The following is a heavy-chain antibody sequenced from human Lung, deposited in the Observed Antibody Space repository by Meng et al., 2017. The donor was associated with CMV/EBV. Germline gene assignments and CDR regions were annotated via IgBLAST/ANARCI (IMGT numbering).Heavy chain of an antibody. J-gene: IGHJ4*02. CDR3: ARDLEY. V-gene: IGHV4-39*07. CDR2: LYDSGST. D-gene: IGHD1-1*01. CDR1: GGSISSSTDY. Sequence: QLPLQGAGPGLVRPSETLSLTCSVSGGSISSSTDYWAWIRQPPGKGLEWIGSLYDSGSTYYHPSLKSRVTISVDTSKTYFSLKLRSVTAADTAVYYCARDLEYWGQGTLVTVSS.